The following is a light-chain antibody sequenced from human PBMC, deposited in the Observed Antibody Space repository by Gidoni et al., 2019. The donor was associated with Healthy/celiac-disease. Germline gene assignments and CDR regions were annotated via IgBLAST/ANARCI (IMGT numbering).Light chain of an antibody. J-gene: IGKJ3*01. Sequence: DSQMTQSPSSLSASVGDRVTITSRARQSISSYLKWYQQKPGKAPKHLIYAASSLQSGVPSRFSGSGSGTDFTLNISSLQPEDFATYYCQQSYSTPPFTFXPXTKVDIK. CDR1: QSISSY. V-gene: IGKV1-39*01. CDR3: QQSYSTPPFT. CDR2: AAS.